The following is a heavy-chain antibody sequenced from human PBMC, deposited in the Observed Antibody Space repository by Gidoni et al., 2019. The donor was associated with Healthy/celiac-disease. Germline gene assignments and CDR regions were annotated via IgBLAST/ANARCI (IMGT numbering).Heavy chain of an antibody. D-gene: IGHD6-19*01. CDR3: ARDVGGYSSGWYPWYFDL. J-gene: IGHJ2*01. CDR1: GGPIRSYY. CDR2: IYYSGRT. V-gene: IGHV4-59*01. Sequence: QVQLQESGPGLVQPSETLSPTCTVSGGPIRSYYRSWIRQPPGKGLEWIGYIYYSGRTNYNPSLKSRVTISVDTSKNQFSLKLSSVTAADTAVYYCARDVGGYSSGWYPWYFDLWGRGTLVTVSS.